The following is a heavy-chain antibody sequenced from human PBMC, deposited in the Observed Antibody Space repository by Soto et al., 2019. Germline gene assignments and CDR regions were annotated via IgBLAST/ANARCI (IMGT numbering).Heavy chain of an antibody. CDR2: IYYSGST. Sequence: PSETLSLTCTVSGGSISSGDYYWSWIRQPPGKGLEWIGYIYYSGSTYYNPSLKSRVTISVDTSKNQFSLKLSSVTAADTAVYYCAREMVRGRYGMDVWGQGTTVTVSS. D-gene: IGHD3-10*01. CDR1: GGSISSGDYY. J-gene: IGHJ6*02. V-gene: IGHV4-30-4*01. CDR3: AREMVRGRYGMDV.